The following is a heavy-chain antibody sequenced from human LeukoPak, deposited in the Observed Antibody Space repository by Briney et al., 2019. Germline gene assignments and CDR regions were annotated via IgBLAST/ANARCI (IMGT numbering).Heavy chain of an antibody. CDR2: IKQDGSEK. Sequence: TGGSLILSCLASGFTFSSYWMSWVRQAPGKGLEWVPNIKQDGSEKSYVDSMKGRFTISRDDAKNSLYLQMNSLRAEDTAVYYCARLPYCSSTSCYAIFDYWGQGTPVTVSS. CDR3: ARLPYCSSTSCYAIFDY. J-gene: IGHJ4*02. CDR1: GFTFSSYW. V-gene: IGHV3-7*05. D-gene: IGHD2-2*01.